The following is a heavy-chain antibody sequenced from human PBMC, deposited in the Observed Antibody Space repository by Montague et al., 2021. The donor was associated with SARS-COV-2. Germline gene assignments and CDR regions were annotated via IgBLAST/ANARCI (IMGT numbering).Heavy chain of an antibody. J-gene: IGHJ4*02. D-gene: IGHD2-21*01. CDR2: IYYSGSS. V-gene: IGHV4-59*12. CDR1: GGSITSYY. CDR3: ARARTSLIVVVNEFDY. Sequence: SETLSLTCTVSGGSITSYYWTWIRQPPGKGLEWVGRIYYSGSSYYNPSLKSRVTISVDTSKNQFSLRLSSVTAADTAVYYCARARTSLIVVVNEFDYWGQGTLVTVSS.